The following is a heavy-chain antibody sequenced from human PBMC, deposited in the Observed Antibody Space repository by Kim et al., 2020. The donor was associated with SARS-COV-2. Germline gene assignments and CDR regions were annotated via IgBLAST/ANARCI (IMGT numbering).Heavy chain of an antibody. D-gene: IGHD3-3*01. CDR2: VSSSSGYI. CDR3: ARGSREHYDFWSGFDYYFDY. CDR1: GFTFSSHA. J-gene: IGHJ4*02. V-gene: IGHV3-21*01. Sequence: GGSLRLSCAASGFTFSSHAMNWVRQAPGKGLEWVSSVSSSSGYIYYADSLKGRFTISRDNAKNSLYLQMNSLRAEDTAVYYCARGSREHYDFWSGFDYYFDYWGQGTLVTVSS.